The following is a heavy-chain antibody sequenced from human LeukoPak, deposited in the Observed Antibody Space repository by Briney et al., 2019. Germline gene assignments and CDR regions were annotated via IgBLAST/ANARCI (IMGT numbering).Heavy chain of an antibody. D-gene: IGHD3-22*01. V-gene: IGHV3-23*01. CDR3: AKHGGDNGYSIGDY. CDR2: INGSGDRT. Sequence: GGSLRLSCAASGFTVSNYAMSWVRQAPGKGLEWVSSINGSGDRTHYADSVKGRFTISRDNSKNTLYLQMNSLTVEDTAVYYCAKHGGDNGYSIGDYWGQGTLVTVSS. CDR1: GFTVSNYA. J-gene: IGHJ4*02.